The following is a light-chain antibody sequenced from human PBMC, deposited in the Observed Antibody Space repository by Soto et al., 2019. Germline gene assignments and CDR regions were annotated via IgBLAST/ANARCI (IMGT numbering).Light chain of an antibody. CDR2: GAS. V-gene: IGKV3-20*01. CDR3: QQYGSSRLT. Sequence: IVLTQSPGTLSLSPGERATLSCRASQSVSTNYLAWYQQKPGQAPRLLIYGASSRATGSPDRFSGSGSGTDFTLTIRRLEPEDFAVYYCQQYGSSRLTFGPGTKVDIK. CDR1: QSVSTNY. J-gene: IGKJ3*01.